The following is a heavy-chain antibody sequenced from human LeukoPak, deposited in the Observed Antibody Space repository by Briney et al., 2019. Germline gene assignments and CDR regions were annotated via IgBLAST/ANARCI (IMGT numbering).Heavy chain of an antibody. D-gene: IGHD6-13*01. CDR2: IYYSGST. CDR3: ARVDSSWYSSDY. Sequence: PSETLSLTCTVSGGSISSYYWSWIRQPPGKGLEWIGYIYYSGSTNYNPSLKSRVTISVDTSKNQFSLKLSSVTAADTAVYYCARVDSSWYSSDYWGQGTLVTVSS. V-gene: IGHV4-59*01. J-gene: IGHJ4*02. CDR1: GGSISSYY.